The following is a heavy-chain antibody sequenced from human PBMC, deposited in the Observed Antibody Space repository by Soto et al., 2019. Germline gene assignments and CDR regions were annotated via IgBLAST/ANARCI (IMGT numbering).Heavy chain of an antibody. J-gene: IGHJ1*01. V-gene: IGHV1-18*04. CDR1: GYTSTSYY. D-gene: IGHD4-17*01. CDR3: ARDPATGTTSGYFLH. CDR2: ISAYNGNT. Sequence: LGRGSCKASGYTSTSYYRNWVRQPPGQGLEWMGWISAYNGNTNYAQKYQGRVTMTRDTSTSTAYMELRSLTSDDTAVYYCARDPATGTTSGYFLHWAQGTLVTVSS.